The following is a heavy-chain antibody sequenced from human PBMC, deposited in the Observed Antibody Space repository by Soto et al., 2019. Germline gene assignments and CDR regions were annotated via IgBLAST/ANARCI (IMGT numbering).Heavy chain of an antibody. Sequence: ASVKVSCKASGYTFTSYAMHWVRQAPGQRLEWMGWINAGNGNTKYSQKFQGRVTITGDTSASTAYMELSSLRSEDTAVYYCARDHYMVRGVIRLGWFDPWGQGTLVTVSS. CDR2: INAGNGNT. V-gene: IGHV1-3*01. CDR1: GYTFTSYA. J-gene: IGHJ5*02. D-gene: IGHD3-10*01. CDR3: ARDHYMVRGVIRLGWFDP.